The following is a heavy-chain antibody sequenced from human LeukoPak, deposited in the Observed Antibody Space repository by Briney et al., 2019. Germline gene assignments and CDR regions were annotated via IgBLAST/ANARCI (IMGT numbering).Heavy chain of an antibody. D-gene: IGHD1-26*01. CDR3: ARLRSPYYYFDY. CDR1: GGSIIDFPAYY. J-gene: IGHJ4*02. V-gene: IGHV4-61*08. Sequence: PSETLSPTCTVSGGSIIDFPAYYWSWIRQPPGKGLEWIGYIYYSGSTNYNPSLKSRVTISVDTSKNQFSLKLSSVTAADTAVYYCARLRSPYYYFDYWGQGTLVTVSS. CDR2: IYYSGST.